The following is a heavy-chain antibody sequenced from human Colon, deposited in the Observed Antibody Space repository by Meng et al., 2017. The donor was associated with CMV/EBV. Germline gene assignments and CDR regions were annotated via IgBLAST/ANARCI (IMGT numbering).Heavy chain of an antibody. D-gene: IGHD3-16*01. CDR3: AKARGRDLLYSYFGMDV. CDR1: GFLSFNIYA. Sequence: GGSLRLSCVFSGFLSFNIYAMSWVRQAPGKGLEWVATINSTGDEAYYADSVKGRFIVSRDNAKNTLFLQISGLGAEDTAVYYCAKARGRDLLYSYFGMDVWGQGTTVTVSS. V-gene: IGHV3-23*01. CDR2: INSTGDEA. J-gene: IGHJ6*02.